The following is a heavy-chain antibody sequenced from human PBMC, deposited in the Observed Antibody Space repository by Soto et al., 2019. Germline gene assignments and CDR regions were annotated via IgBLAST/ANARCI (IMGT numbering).Heavy chain of an antibody. V-gene: IGHV4-31*03. J-gene: IGHJ3*02. CDR3: AKGKEWVVTAPDAFDI. CDR1: GGSISSGGYY. CDR2: ISYSGNT. D-gene: IGHD2-21*02. Sequence: QVQLQESGPGLVKPSQTLSLTCTVSGGSISSGGYYWSWIRQHPGKGLEWIGYISYSGNTYYNPSLKSRVTISVDTSKNQFSLKLSSVNAADTAVYYCAKGKEWVVTAPDAFDIWGQGTMVTVSS.